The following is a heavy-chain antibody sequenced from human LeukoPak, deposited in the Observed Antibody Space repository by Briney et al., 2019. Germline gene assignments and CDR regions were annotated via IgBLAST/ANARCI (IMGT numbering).Heavy chain of an antibody. V-gene: IGHV3-30*09. CDR2: ISYAGSNK. J-gene: IGHJ6*02. Sequence: GGSLRLSCAASGFTFSNYAMHWVRQAPGKGLEWVAVISYAGSNKYYADSVKGRFAISRDKSKNTLYLQMNSLRVDDTAVYYCARAAGMDVWGQGTTVTVSS. CDR1: GFTFSNYA. CDR3: ARAAGMDV.